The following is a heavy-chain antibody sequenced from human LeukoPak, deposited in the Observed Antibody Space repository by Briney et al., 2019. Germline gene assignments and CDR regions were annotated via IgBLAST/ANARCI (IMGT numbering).Heavy chain of an antibody. Sequence: SETLSLTCAVSGGSISSGGYSWSWIRQPPGKGLEWIGYIYHSGSIYYNPSLKSRVTISVDRSKNQFSLKLSSVTAADTAVYYCARGAVTTMWDYWGQGTLVTVSS. J-gene: IGHJ4*02. V-gene: IGHV4-30-2*01. CDR1: GGSISSGGYS. CDR2: IYHSGSI. CDR3: ARGAVTTMWDY. D-gene: IGHD4-17*01.